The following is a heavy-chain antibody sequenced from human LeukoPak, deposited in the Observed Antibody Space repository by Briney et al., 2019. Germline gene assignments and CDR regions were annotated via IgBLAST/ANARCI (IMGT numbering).Heavy chain of an antibody. Sequence: GGSVRLSCAASGFTFSSYEMNWVRQAPGKGLEWVSAISGSGGSTYYADSVKGRFTISRDNSKNTLYLQMNSLRAEDTAVYYCAKLYYDSSGYPDYWGQGTLVTVSS. D-gene: IGHD3-22*01. CDR2: ISGSGGST. CDR1: GFTFSSYE. J-gene: IGHJ4*02. V-gene: IGHV3-23*01. CDR3: AKLYYDSSGYPDY.